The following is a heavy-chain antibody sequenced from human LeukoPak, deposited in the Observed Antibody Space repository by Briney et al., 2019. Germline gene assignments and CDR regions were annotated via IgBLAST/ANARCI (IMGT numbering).Heavy chain of an antibody. V-gene: IGHV4-31*03. CDR1: GGSISSGGYY. CDR2: IYYSGST. D-gene: IGHD1-14*01. CDR3: AREFSSPEPNWFDP. J-gene: IGHJ5*02. Sequence: SETLSLTCTVSGGSISSGGYYWSWIRQHPGKGLEWIGYIYYSGSTYYNPSLKSRVTISVDTSKNQFSLKLSSATAADTAVYYCAREFSSPEPNWFDPWGQGTLVTVSS.